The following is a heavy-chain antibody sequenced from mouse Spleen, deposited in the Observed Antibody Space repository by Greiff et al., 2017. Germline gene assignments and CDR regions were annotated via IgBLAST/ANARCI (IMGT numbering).Heavy chain of an antibody. J-gene: IGHJ3*01. CDR3: ARNWEYDYAGFAY. D-gene: IGHD2-4*01. CDR1: GFSLTSYG. Sequence: VHLVESGPGLVQPSQSLSITCTVSGFSLTSYGVHWVRQSPGKGLEWLGVIWSGGSTDYNAAFISRLSISKDNSKSQVFFKMNSLQADDTAIYYCARNWEYDYAGFAYWGQGTLVTVSA. CDR2: IWSGGST. V-gene: IGHV2-2*01.